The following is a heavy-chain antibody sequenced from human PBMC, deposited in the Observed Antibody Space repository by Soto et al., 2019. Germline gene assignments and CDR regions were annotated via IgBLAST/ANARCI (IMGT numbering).Heavy chain of an antibody. D-gene: IGHD6-19*01. CDR3: ARDLYGLVGMDV. V-gene: IGHV4-30-4*01. Sequence: SETLSLTCTVSGGSISSGDYYWSWIRQPPGKGLEWIGYIYYSGSTYYNPSLKSRVTISVDTSKNQFSLKLSSVTAADTAVYYCARDLYGLVGMDVWGQGTTVTVSS. CDR1: GGSISSGDYY. J-gene: IGHJ6*02. CDR2: IYYSGST.